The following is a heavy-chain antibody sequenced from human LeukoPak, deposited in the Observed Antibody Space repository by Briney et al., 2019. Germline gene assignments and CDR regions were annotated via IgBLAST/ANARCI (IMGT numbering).Heavy chain of an antibody. CDR2: ISGSGGST. CDR3: ARDRGSYGRHFDY. Sequence: PGGSLRLSCAASGFTFSSYAMSWVRQAPGKGLEWVSAISGSGGSTYYADSVKGRFTISRDNSKNTLYLQMNSLRAEDTAVYYCARDRGSYGRHFDYWGQGTLVTVPS. CDR1: GFTFSSYA. D-gene: IGHD1-26*01. J-gene: IGHJ4*02. V-gene: IGHV3-23*01.